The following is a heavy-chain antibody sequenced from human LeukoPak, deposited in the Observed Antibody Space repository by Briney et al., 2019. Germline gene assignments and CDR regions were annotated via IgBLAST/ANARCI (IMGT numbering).Heavy chain of an antibody. CDR3: ASAPYYDILTGYSHY. CDR1: GYTLTELS. CDR2: FDPEDGET. Sequence: ASVKVPCKVSGYTLTELSMHWVRQAPGKGLEWMGGFDPEDGETIYAQKFQGRVTMTEDTSTDAAYMELSSLRSEDTAVYYCASAPYYDILTGYSHYWGQGTLVTVSS. J-gene: IGHJ4*02. V-gene: IGHV1-24*01. D-gene: IGHD3-9*01.